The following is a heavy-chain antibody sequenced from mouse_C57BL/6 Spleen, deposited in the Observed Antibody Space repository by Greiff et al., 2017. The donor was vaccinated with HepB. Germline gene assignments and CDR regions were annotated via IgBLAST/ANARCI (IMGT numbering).Heavy chain of an antibody. CDR1: GYTFTSYW. J-gene: IGHJ1*03. CDR2: IHPNSGST. V-gene: IGHV1-64*01. Sequence: QVQLQQPGAELVKPGASVKLSCKASGYTFTSYWMHWVKQRPGQGLEWIGMIHPNSGSTNYNEKFKSKATLTVDKSSSTAYMQHSSLTSEDSAVYYCARNYGTSGYFDDWGTGTTVTVSS. D-gene: IGHD1-1*01. CDR3: ARNYGTSGYFDD.